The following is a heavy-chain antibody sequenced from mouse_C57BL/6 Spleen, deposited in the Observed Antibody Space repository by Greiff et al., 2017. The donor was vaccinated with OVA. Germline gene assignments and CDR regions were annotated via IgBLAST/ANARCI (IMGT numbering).Heavy chain of an antibody. D-gene: IGHD1-1*01. CDR1: GYAFSSYW. V-gene: IGHV1-80*01. J-gene: IGHJ2*01. CDR3: ARSYYYGSSHFDY. Sequence: QVQLQQSGAELVKPGASVKISCKASGYAFSSYWMNWVKQRPGKGLEWIGQIYPGDGDTNYNGKFKGKATLTADKSSSTAYMQLSSLTSEDSAVYFCARSYYYGSSHFDYWGQGTTLTVSS. CDR2: IYPGDGDT.